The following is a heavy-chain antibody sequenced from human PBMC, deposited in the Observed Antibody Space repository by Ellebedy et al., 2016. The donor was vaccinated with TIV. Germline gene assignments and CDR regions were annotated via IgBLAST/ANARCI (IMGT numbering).Heavy chain of an antibody. CDR3: ARILYYYDSSGYSRYYFDY. CDR2: IFSNDEK. J-gene: IGHJ4*02. CDR1: GFSLSNGRMG. D-gene: IGHD3-22*01. V-gene: IGHV2-26*01. Sequence: SGPTLVKPTETLTLTCTVSGFSLSNGRMGVSWIRQPPGKALEWLAHIFSNDEKSYSTSLKSRLTISKDTSKSQVVLTMTDMDPVDTATYYCARILYYYDSSGYSRYYFDYWGQGTLVTVSS.